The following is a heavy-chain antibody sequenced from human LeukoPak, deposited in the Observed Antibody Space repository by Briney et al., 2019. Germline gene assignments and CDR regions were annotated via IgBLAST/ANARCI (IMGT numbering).Heavy chain of an antibody. Sequence: GGSLRLSCAASGFTFSSYSMNWVRQAPGKGLEWVSAISGSGGSTYYADSVKGRFTISRDKSKNTLYLQMNSLRAEDTAVYYCAKDQYSSGWSEGYFDYWGQGTLVTVSS. V-gene: IGHV3-23*01. J-gene: IGHJ4*02. CDR2: ISGSGGST. CDR3: AKDQYSSGWSEGYFDY. CDR1: GFTFSSYS. D-gene: IGHD6-19*01.